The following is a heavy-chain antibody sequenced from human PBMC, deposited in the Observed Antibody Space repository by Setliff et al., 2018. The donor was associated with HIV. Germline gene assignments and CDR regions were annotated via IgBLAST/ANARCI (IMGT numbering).Heavy chain of an antibody. CDR3: VKHVDSDFSGDPDWFDP. CDR2: FSYNGGR. CDR1: GDSVSTRNSF. J-gene: IGHJ5*02. V-gene: IGHV4-39*01. D-gene: IGHD2-15*01. Sequence: KTSETLSLTCTVSGDSVSTRNSFWGWIRQPPGKGLEWIGSFSYNGGRRYTPSLKSRVTISADMSKNQFSLNLNSVTAADTAVYYCVKHVDSDFSGDPDWFDPWGQGSPVTVSS.